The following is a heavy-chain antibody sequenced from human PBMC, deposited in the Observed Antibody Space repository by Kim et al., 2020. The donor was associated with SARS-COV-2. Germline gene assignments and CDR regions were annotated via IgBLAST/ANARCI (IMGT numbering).Heavy chain of an antibody. J-gene: IGHJ4*02. D-gene: IGHD3-22*01. CDR3: ARESHCRYYDSSGYCGGDY. CDR1: GGTFSSYA. V-gene: IGHV1-69*04. CDR2: IIPILGIA. Sequence: SVKVSCKASGGTFSSYAISWVRQAPGQGLEWMGRIIPILGIANYAQKFQGRVTITADKSTSTAYMELSSLRSEDTAVYYCARESHCRYYDSSGYCGGDYWGQGTLVTVSS.